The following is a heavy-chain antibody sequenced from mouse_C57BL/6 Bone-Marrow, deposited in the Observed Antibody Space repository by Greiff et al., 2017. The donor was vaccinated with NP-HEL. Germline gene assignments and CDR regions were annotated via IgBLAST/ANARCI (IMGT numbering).Heavy chain of an antibody. J-gene: IGHJ4*01. CDR2: ISSGGSYT. CDR1: GFTFSSYT. CDR3: TRDDYDSSGPYYAMDY. V-gene: IGHV5-6-4*01. D-gene: IGHD1-1*01. Sequence: DVMLVESGGGLVKPGGSLKLSCAASGFTFSSYTMSWVRQTPEKRLEWVATISSGGSYTYYPDSVKGRFTIARDNAKHTLYMQMSSLKSEDTARYYCTRDDYDSSGPYYAMDYWGQGTSVTVSS.